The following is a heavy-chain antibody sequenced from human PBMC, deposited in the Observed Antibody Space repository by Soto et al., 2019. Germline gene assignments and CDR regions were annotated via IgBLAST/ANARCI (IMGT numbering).Heavy chain of an antibody. J-gene: IGHJ6*02. Sequence: PGGSLRLSCAASGFTFSSYAMSWVRQAPGKGLEWVSAISGSGGSTYYADSVKGRFTISRDNSKSTLYLQLNSLRAEDTAVYYCARDLVVVVAATRRGYYYYGVDVWGQGTTVTVSS. D-gene: IGHD2-15*01. CDR1: GFTFSSYA. CDR3: ARDLVVVVAATRRGYYYYGVDV. V-gene: IGHV3-23*01. CDR2: ISGSGGST.